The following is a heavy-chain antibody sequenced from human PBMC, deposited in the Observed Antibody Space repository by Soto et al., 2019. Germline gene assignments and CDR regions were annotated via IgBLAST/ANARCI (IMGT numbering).Heavy chain of an antibody. CDR3: ARGSPGPVDH. CDR1: GYSFTSLH. J-gene: IGHJ4*02. D-gene: IGHD3-10*01. Sequence: ASVKVSCKASGYSFTSLHFNCVRQATGQGLEWIGWMNPHSGDTGFAQRFQGRVTTTRNTSINTAYMELRSLRSQDTAVYYCARGSPGPVDHWGQGTQVTVSS. CDR2: MNPHSGDT. V-gene: IGHV1-8*01.